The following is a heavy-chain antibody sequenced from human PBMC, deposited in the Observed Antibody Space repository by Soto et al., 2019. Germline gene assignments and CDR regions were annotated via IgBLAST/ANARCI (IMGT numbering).Heavy chain of an antibody. CDR3: ARGADCTNGVCSSLRYDYYMDV. V-gene: IGHV1-46*03. Sequence: ASVKVSCKASGYTFTSYYMHWVRQAPGQGLEWMGIINPSGGSTSYAQKFQGRVTMTRDTSTSTVYMELSSLRSEDTAVYYCARGADCTNGVCSSLRYDYYMDVWGKGTTVTVSS. J-gene: IGHJ6*03. CDR2: INPSGGST. CDR1: GYTFTSYY. D-gene: IGHD2-8*01.